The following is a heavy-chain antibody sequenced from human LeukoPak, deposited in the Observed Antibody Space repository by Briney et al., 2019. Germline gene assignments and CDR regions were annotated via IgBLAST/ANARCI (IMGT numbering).Heavy chain of an antibody. CDR2: INPNSGGT. D-gene: IGHD6-13*01. V-gene: IGHV1-2*02. CDR3: ARGGIAAAGYGMDV. CDR1: GYTITGYY. Sequence: ASVKVSCKASGYTITGYYMHWVRQAPGQGLEWMGWINPNSGGTNYAQKFQGRVTMTRDTSLSTAYMELSRLRSDDTAVYYCARGGIAAAGYGMDVWGQGTTVTVSS. J-gene: IGHJ6*02.